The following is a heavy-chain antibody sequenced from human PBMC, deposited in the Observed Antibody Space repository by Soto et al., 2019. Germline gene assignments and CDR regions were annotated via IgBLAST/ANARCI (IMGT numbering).Heavy chain of an antibody. CDR2: IYYSGST. D-gene: IGHD5-12*01. CDR1: GGSISSSSYY. Sequence: SETLSLTCTVSGGSISSSSYYWGWIRQPPGKGLEWIGSIYYSGSTYYNPSLKSRVTISVDTSKNQFSLKLSSVTAADTAVYYCARLDGGYGYYYGMDVWGQGTTVTVSS. J-gene: IGHJ6*02. CDR3: ARLDGGYGYYYGMDV. V-gene: IGHV4-39*01.